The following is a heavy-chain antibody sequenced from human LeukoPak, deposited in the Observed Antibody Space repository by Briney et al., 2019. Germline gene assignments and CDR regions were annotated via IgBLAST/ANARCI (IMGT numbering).Heavy chain of an antibody. Sequence: GRSLRLACAASGFTFSSYGMHWVRQAPGKGLEWVAVISYDGSNKYYADSVKGRLTISRDNSKNTLYLQMNSLRAEDTAVYYCAKDSRHGGGSYTDYWGQGTLVTVSS. J-gene: IGHJ4*02. CDR3: AKDSRHGGGSYTDY. CDR2: ISYDGSNK. D-gene: IGHD1-26*01. CDR1: GFTFSSYG. V-gene: IGHV3-30*18.